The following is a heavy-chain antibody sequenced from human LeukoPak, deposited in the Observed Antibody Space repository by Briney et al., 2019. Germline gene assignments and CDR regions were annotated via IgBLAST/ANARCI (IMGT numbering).Heavy chain of an antibody. Sequence: PSETLSLTCTVSGGSISSGGYSWSWIRQPPGKGLEWIGYIYHSGSTYYNPSLKSRVTISVDRSKNQFSLKLSSVTAADTAVYYCARGQSLSGSFPFDYWGQGTLVTVSS. CDR2: IYHSGST. D-gene: IGHD1-26*01. V-gene: IGHV4-30-2*01. CDR1: GGSISSGGYS. J-gene: IGHJ4*02. CDR3: ARGQSLSGSFPFDY.